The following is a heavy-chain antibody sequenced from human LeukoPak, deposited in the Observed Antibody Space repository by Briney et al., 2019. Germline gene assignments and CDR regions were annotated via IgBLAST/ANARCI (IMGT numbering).Heavy chain of an antibody. CDR2: IYTSGST. CDR1: GGSISSYY. Sequence: SETLSLTCTVSGGSISSYYWSWIRQSAGKGLEWIGRIYTSGSTNYNPSLKSRVTMSVDTSKNQFSLKLSSVTAADTAVYYCARDRPYNPYYYYGMDVWGQGTTVTVSS. J-gene: IGHJ6*02. CDR3: ARDRPYNPYYYYGMDV. V-gene: IGHV4-4*07. D-gene: IGHD5-24*01.